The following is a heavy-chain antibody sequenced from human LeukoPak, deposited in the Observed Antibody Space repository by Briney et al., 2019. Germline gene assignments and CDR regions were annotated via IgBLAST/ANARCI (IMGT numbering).Heavy chain of an antibody. CDR2: INAGNGNT. V-gene: IGHV1-3*01. CDR3: ARDLDSSREDV. CDR1: GYTFIYYA. Sequence: ASVKVSCKASGYTFIYYAMHWVRQAPGQRLEWMGWINAGNGNTKYSQKFQGRVTITRDTSASTVYMELSSLRSEDTAVYYCARDLDSSREDVWGQGTTVTVSS. J-gene: IGHJ6*02. D-gene: IGHD3-22*01.